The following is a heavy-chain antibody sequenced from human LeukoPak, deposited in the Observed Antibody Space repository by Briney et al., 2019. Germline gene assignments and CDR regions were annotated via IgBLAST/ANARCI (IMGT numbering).Heavy chain of an antibody. CDR3: ASKGGCSSISFYEEDY. J-gene: IGHJ4*02. V-gene: IGHV1-69*13. Sequence: SVKVSCKASGGTFSSYAISWVRQAPGQGLEWMGGIIPIFGTANYAQKFQGRVTITADESTSTAYMELSSLRSEDTAVYYCASKGGCSSISFYEEDYWGEGTLVTDS. CDR2: IIPIFGTA. CDR1: GGTFSSYA. D-gene: IGHD2-2*01.